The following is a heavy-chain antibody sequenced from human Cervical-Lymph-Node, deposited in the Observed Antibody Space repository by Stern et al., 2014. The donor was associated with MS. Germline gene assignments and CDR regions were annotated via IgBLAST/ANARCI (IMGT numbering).Heavy chain of an antibody. CDR1: GYSFTSYF. J-gene: IGHJ4*02. Sequence: VQLVQSGAEVKKPGASVKVSCMASGYSFTSYFINWVRQAPGQGLEWMVIVSPSAGNTIYARKFQARVVMTSDTSTGTVYMELSSMRSEDTAVYYCARDEGADYWGQGTLVTVSS. CDR2: VSPSAGNT. CDR3: ARDEGADY. V-gene: IGHV1-46*01.